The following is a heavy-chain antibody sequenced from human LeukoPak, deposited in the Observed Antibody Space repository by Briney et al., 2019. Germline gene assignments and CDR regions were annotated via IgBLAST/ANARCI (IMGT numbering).Heavy chain of an antibody. D-gene: IGHD3-9*01. CDR3: ATYWRHFDWLLSDI. V-gene: IGHV3-7*05. J-gene: IGHJ3*02. Sequence: GGSLTLSCEASGFTFRDYWMTWVRQAPGKGLEGVANIKQDGSENHYVDSVKGRFTISRDNAKNSLYLQMNSLRAEDTAVYYCATYWRHFDWLLSDIWGLGTMVTVSA. CDR2: IKQDGSEN. CDR1: GFTFRDYW.